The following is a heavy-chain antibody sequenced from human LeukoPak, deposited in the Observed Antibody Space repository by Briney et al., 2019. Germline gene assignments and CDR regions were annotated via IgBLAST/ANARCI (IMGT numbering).Heavy chain of an antibody. Sequence: GESLKISCKGSGSRFTSYWSGWVRQLPGKGLEWMGIIYPGDSDTRYSPSFQGQVTISADKSISTAYLQWSSLKASDTAMYYCARHGGYCSSTSCYGGFVDYWGQGTLVSVSS. V-gene: IGHV5-51*01. J-gene: IGHJ4*02. CDR1: GSRFTSYW. CDR2: IYPGDSDT. D-gene: IGHD2-2*01. CDR3: ARHGGYCSSTSCYGGFVDY.